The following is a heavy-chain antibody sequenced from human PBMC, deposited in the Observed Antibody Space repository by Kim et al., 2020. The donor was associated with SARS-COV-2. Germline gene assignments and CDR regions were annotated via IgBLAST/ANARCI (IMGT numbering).Heavy chain of an antibody. Sequence: ASVKVSCKASGYTFTGYYMHWVRQAPGQGLEWMGRINPNSGGTNYAQKFQGRVTMTRDTSISTAYMELSRLRSDDTAVYYCASIRSSSLARGTSDYWGQGTLVTVSS. J-gene: IGHJ4*02. CDR3: ASIRSSSLARGTSDY. CDR1: GYTFTGYY. V-gene: IGHV1-2*06. D-gene: IGHD6-6*01. CDR2: INPNSGGT.